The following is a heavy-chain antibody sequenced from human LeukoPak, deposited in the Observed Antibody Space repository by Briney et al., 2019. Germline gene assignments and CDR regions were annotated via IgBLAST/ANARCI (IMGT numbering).Heavy chain of an antibody. J-gene: IGHJ4*02. CDR2: ISSSGSTI. Sequence: GGSLRLSCAASGFTFSSYEMNWVRQAPGKGLEWVSYISSSGSTIYYADSVKGRFTISRDNAKNSLYLQMNSLRAEDTAVYYCARDGSGSYYNLPFDHWGQGTLVTVSS. D-gene: IGHD3-10*01. CDR1: GFTFSSYE. CDR3: ARDGSGSYYNLPFDH. V-gene: IGHV3-48*03.